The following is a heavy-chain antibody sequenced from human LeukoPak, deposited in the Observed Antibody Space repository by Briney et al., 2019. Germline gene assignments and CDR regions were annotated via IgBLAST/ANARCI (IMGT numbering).Heavy chain of an antibody. V-gene: IGHV3-7*01. J-gene: IGHJ4*02. CDR3: VKGGATRGRFEN. CDR1: GFRFNVQT. CDR2: MKEDGSEI. D-gene: IGHD1-26*01. Sequence: PGGSLRLSCVASGFRFNVQTMSWIRQAPGKGLDWVASMKEDGSEIRYVDSVKGRFTISRDNSKNSLYLQMNGLRADDTGVYRCVKGGATRGRFENWGQGNLVTVSS.